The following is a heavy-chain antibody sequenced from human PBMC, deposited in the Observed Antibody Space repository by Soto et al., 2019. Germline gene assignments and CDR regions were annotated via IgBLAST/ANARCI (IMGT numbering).Heavy chain of an antibody. CDR3: ARGHISSSWYSSLFDY. Sequence: SETLSLTCTVSGGSISSGGYYWSWIRQHPGKGLEWIGYIYYSGSTYYNPSLKSRVTISVDTSKNQFSLKLSSVTAADTAVYYCARGHISSSWYSSLFDYWGQGTLVTVSS. J-gene: IGHJ4*02. CDR2: IYYSGST. V-gene: IGHV4-31*03. CDR1: GGSISSGGYY. D-gene: IGHD6-13*01.